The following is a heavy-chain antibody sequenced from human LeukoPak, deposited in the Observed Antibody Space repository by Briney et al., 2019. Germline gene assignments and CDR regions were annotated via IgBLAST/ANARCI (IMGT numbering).Heavy chain of an antibody. D-gene: IGHD3-22*01. J-gene: IGHJ4*02. V-gene: IGHV1-2*06. CDR3: ARDDYSSGYYLDY. Sequence: ASVKVSCKVSGYTFTGYYMHWVRQAPGQGLEWMGRINPNSGGTNYAQKFQGRVTMTRDTSISTAYMELSRLRSDDTAVYYCARDDYSSGYYLDYWGQGTLVTVSS. CDR2: INPNSGGT. CDR1: GYTFTGYY.